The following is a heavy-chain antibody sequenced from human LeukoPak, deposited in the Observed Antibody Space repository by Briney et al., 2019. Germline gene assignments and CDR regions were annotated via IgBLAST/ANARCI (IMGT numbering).Heavy chain of an antibody. CDR1: GFTFSSYA. V-gene: IGHV3-30-3*01. CDR2: ISYDGSNK. CDR3: ARDQFGLRYAFDI. Sequence: GRSLRLSCAASGFTFSSYAMHWVRQAPGKGLEWVAVISYDGSNKYYADSVKGRFTISRDNSKNTLHLQMNSLRAEDTAVYYCARDQFGLRYAFDIWGQGTMVTVSS. D-gene: IGHD3-16*01. J-gene: IGHJ3*02.